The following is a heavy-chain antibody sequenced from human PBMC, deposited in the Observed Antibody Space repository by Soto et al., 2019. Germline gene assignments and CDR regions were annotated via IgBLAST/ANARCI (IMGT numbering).Heavy chain of an antibody. J-gene: IGHJ3*02. D-gene: IGHD3-10*01. CDR3: ARDGSGDRHAFDI. V-gene: IGHV3-33*01. CDR1: GFSFSSYG. Sequence: QVQLVESGGCVVQSGRSLRLSCAASGFSFSSYGMHWVRQAPGKGLEWVAVIWYDGSNKYYADSVKGRFTISRDNSKNTLYLLMNSLRAEDTAVYYCARDGSGDRHAFDIWGQGTMVTVSS. CDR2: IWYDGSNK.